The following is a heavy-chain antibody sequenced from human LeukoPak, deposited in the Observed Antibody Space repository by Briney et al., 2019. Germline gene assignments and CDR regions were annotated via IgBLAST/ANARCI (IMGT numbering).Heavy chain of an antibody. J-gene: IGHJ4*02. V-gene: IGHV4-39*01. CDR1: GGSISSSSYY. CDR2: IYYSGST. Sequence: PSETLSLTCTVSGGSISSSSYYWGWIRQPPGKGLEWIGSIYYSGSTYYNPSLKSRVTISVDTSKNQFSLNLSSVTATDTAVYYCARFRYSSGWFDYWGQGMLVTVSS. D-gene: IGHD6-19*01. CDR3: ARFRYSSGWFDY.